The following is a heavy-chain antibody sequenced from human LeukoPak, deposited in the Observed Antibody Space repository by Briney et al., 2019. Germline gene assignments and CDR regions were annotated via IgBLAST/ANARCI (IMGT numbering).Heavy chain of an antibody. CDR3: ARGEAGGTLYSSSWLLDY. V-gene: IGHV3-7*01. D-gene: IGHD6-6*01. CDR1: GFTPTSDW. Sequence: GGSLRLSCAPSGFTPTSDWMSCVREAPRKGLEWVANIKQDGSDKYYVDSVKGRFTISRDNPKNSLYLQMNSLRAEDTAVYYCARGEAGGTLYSSSWLLDYWGQGTLVSVSS. J-gene: IGHJ4*02. CDR2: IKQDGSDK.